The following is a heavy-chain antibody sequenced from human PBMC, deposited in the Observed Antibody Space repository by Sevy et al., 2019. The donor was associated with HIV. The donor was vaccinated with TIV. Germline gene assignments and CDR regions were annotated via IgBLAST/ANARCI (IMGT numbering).Heavy chain of an antibody. J-gene: IGHJ6*02. CDR3: ARERATVTTGTGTDRKTDYYYYGMDV. V-gene: IGHV3-33*01. CDR1: GFTFSSYG. D-gene: IGHD4-17*01. Sequence: GGSLRLSCAASGFTFSSYGMHWVRQAPGKGLEWVAVIWYDGSNKYYADSVKGRFTFSRDNSKNTLYLQMNSLRAVDTAVYYCARERATVTTGTGTDRKTDYYYYGMDVWGQGTTVTVSS. CDR2: IWYDGSNK.